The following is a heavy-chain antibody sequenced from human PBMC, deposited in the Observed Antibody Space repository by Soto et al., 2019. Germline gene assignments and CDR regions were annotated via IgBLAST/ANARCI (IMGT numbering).Heavy chain of an antibody. V-gene: IGHV3-23*01. CDR1: GFTFSSYA. CDR3: VKDRRDPRYYYYYMDV. CDR2: ISGSGGST. J-gene: IGHJ6*03. Sequence: EVQLLESGGGLVQPGGSLRLSCAASGFTFSSYAMSWVRQAPGKGLEWVSAISGSGGSTYYADSVKGRFTISRDNSKNTLYLQMNSLRAEDTAVYYCVKDRRDPRYYYYYMDVWGKGTTVTVSS.